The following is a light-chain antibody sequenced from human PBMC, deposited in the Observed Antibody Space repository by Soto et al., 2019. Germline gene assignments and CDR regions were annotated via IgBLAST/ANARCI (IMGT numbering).Light chain of an antibody. CDR2: GAN. Sequence: DIQMTQSPSSLSASVGDTVAITCRASQTITFYLNWYQQEPGKPHKLLIYGANTLQGGVPSRFSAGGSGTDFTLTINNLQPEDFATYYCQQTYTPPFTFGQGTKLQIK. CDR3: QQTYTPPFT. J-gene: IGKJ2*01. CDR1: QTITFY. V-gene: IGKV1-39*01.